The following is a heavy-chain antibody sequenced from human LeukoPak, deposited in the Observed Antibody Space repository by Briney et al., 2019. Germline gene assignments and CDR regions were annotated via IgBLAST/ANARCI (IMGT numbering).Heavy chain of an antibody. J-gene: IGHJ4*02. V-gene: IGHV3-30*02. CDR3: ALGKNFGYHYFDF. CDR2: IRFDGSEK. Sequence: GGSLRLSCAASGFTFSSYGMHWVRRAPGKGLEWMTFIRFDGSEKYYADSVKGRLTISRDYSKNTLFLQMSSLRPEDTAVYYCALGKNFGYHYFDFWGQGALVTVSS. D-gene: IGHD2-2*03. CDR1: GFTFSSYG.